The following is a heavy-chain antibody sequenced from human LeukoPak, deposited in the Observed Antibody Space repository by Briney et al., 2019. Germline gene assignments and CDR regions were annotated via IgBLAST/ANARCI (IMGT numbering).Heavy chain of an antibody. Sequence: GGSLRLSCAASGFTFSNIAMSWVRQAPGKGLEWVSTISVSGGSTYYADSVKGRFTISRDNSKNTLYLQMNSLRADDTAVYYCGGSRSFFWGQGTLVTVSS. D-gene: IGHD6-6*01. CDR3: GGSRSFF. V-gene: IGHV3-23*01. J-gene: IGHJ4*02. CDR1: GFTFSNIA. CDR2: ISVSGGST.